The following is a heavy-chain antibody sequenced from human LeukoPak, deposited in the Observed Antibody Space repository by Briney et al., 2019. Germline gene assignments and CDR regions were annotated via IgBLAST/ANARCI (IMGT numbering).Heavy chain of an antibody. CDR2: INTNTGNP. V-gene: IGHV7-4-1*02. D-gene: IGHD3-3*01. CDR3: ARETIFGVVHYYYYGMDV. CDR1: GGTFSSYA. J-gene: IGHJ6*02. Sequence: ASVKVSCKASGGTFSSYAMNWVRQAPGQGLEWMGWINTNTGNPTYAQGFTGRFVFSLDTSVSTAYLQISSLKAEDTAVYYCARETIFGVVHYYYYGMDVWGQGTTVTVSS.